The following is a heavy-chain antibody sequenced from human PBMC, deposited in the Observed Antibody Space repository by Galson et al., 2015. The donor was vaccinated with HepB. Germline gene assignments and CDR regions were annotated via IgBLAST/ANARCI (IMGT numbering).Heavy chain of an antibody. Sequence: SLRLSCAASGFTFNNYAMNWVRQAPGKGLEWVSTISGSGRSTYYADSVRGRFTISRDNSNNTLHLQMSSLRPDDTAVYYCAKGKSILGTTDFDFWGQGTLVSVSS. J-gene: IGHJ4*02. V-gene: IGHV3-23*01. CDR1: GFTFNNYA. CDR2: ISGSGRST. D-gene: IGHD1-26*01. CDR3: AKGKSILGTTDFDF.